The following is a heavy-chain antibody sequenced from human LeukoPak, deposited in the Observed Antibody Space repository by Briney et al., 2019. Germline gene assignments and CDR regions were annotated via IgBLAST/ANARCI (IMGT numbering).Heavy chain of an antibody. CDR1: GYTFPGYY. CDR3: ARDRPYSTSYYFDY. Sequence: ASVKVSCKASGYTFPGYYMHWVRQAPGQGLEWMGWINPNSGGTNYAQKFQGRVTMTRDTSISTAYMELSRLRSDDTAVYYCARDRPYSTSYYFDYWGQGTLVTVSS. J-gene: IGHJ4*02. V-gene: IGHV1-2*02. CDR2: INPNSGGT. D-gene: IGHD6-6*01.